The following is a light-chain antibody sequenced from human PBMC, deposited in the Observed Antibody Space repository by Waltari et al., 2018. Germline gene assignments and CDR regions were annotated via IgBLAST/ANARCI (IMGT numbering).Light chain of an antibody. J-gene: IGKJ1*01. V-gene: IGKV1-39*01. CDR1: QKIDRY. Sequence: DIQMTQSPSSLSASVGDSVTITCRASQKIDRYLNWYQQQSGKAPKLLIYASSSLQSGVPSRFGGSGSGTDFTLTISSLHPEDFATYYCQQSYSNPVTFGQGTKVDIK. CDR3: QQSYSNPVT. CDR2: ASS.